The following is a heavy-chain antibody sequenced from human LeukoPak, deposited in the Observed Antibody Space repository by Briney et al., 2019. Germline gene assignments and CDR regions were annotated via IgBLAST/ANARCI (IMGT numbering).Heavy chain of an antibody. CDR1: GGSISSYY. V-gene: IGHV4-59*01. CDR3: ARARSGYYPDY. J-gene: IGHJ4*02. D-gene: IGHD3-3*01. CDR2: IYYSGSI. Sequence: SETLSLTCTVSGGSISSYYWSWIRQPPGKGLEWIGYIYYSGSINYNPSLKSRVTISVDTSKNQFSLKLSSVTAADTAVYYCARARSGYYPDYWGQGTLVTVSS.